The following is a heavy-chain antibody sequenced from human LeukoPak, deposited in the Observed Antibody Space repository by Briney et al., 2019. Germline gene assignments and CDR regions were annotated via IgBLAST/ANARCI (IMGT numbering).Heavy chain of an antibody. V-gene: IGHV3-30-3*01. CDR1: GFTFSSYA. J-gene: IGHJ4*02. D-gene: IGHD6-19*01. Sequence: PGGSLRLSCAASGFTFSSYAMHWVRQAPCKGLEWVAVISYDGSNKYYADSVKGRFTISRDNSKNTLYLQMISLRAEDTAVYYCAGAEQWLASFDYWGQGTLVTVSS. CDR3: AGAEQWLASFDY. CDR2: ISYDGSNK.